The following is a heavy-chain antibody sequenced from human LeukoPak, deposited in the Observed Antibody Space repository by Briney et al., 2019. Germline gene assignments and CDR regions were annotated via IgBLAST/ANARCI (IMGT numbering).Heavy chain of an antibody. V-gene: IGHV3-66*01. D-gene: IGHD2-15*01. J-gene: IGHJ6*02. CDR3: ARDRVYCSGGSCYPADYYYGMDV. CDR1: GXTVSSNY. Sequence: GGSLRLSCAASGXTVSSNYMNWVRQAPGKGLEWVSVIYRGGNTYYADSVKGRFTISRDNSKNTLYLQMNSLRAEDTAVYYCARDRVYCSGGSCYPADYYYGMDVWGQGTTVTVSS. CDR2: IYRGGNT.